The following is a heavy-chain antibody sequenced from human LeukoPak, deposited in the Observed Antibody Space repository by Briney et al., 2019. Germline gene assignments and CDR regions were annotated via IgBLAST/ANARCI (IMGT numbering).Heavy chain of an antibody. Sequence: GGSLRLSCATSGFIFENYAIHWVRQAPGKGLDWVAVISNDGSKKYYADSVKGRFTISRDNSKNTLSLQVSSLRTEDTAVYYCAKDRYSYAFEYSDSWGQGTLVTVSS. CDR2: ISNDGSKK. J-gene: IGHJ4*02. V-gene: IGHV3-30*18. CDR1: GFIFENYA. D-gene: IGHD5-18*01. CDR3: AKDRYSYAFEYSDS.